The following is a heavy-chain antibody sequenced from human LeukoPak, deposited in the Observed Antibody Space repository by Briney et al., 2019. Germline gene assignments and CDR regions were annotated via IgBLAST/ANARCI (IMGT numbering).Heavy chain of an antibody. J-gene: IGHJ4*02. D-gene: IGHD1-26*01. CDR1: GFTFSSYW. Sequence: GGSLRLSCAASGFTFSSYWMHWVRHAPGKGLVWVSRINSDGSSTSYADSVKGRFTISRDNATNTLYLQMNSLRAEDTAVYYCARGPSGWELDYWGQGTLVTVSS. CDR2: INSDGSST. CDR3: ARGPSGWELDY. V-gene: IGHV3-74*01.